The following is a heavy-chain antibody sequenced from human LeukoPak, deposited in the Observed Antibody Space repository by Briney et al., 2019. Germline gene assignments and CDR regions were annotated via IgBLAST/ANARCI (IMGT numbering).Heavy chain of an antibody. D-gene: IGHD3-22*01. CDR2: VYYSGST. CDR1: GASISSYY. V-gene: IGHV4-59*12. Sequence: PSETLSLTCTVSGASISSYYWSWIRQPPGKRLEWIGYVYYSGSTYYSPSLRSRISISVDTSKNQFSLKLSSVTAADTAVYYCATDYYSDSSGSYYTVDYWGQGTLVTVSS. CDR3: ATDYYSDSSGSYYTVDY. J-gene: IGHJ4*02.